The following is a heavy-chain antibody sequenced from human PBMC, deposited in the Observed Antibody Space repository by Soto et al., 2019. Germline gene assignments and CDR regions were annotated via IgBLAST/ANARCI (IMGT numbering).Heavy chain of an antibody. D-gene: IGHD3-9*01. CDR2: ISYDGSNK. CDR3: AKDLELRYFDWPTYGMDV. CDR1: GFTFSSYG. Sequence: GGSLRLSCAASGFTFSSYGMHWVRQAPGKGLEWVAVISYDGSNKYYADSVKGRFTISRDNSKNTLYLQMNSLRAEDTAVYYCAKDLELRYFDWPTYGMDVWGQGTTVTVSS. V-gene: IGHV3-30*18. J-gene: IGHJ6*02.